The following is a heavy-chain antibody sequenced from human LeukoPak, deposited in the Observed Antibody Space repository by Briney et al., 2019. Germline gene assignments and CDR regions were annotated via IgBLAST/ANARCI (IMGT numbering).Heavy chain of an antibody. CDR1: GGSISSSNW. CDR2: IYHSGST. V-gene: IGHV4-4*02. Sequence: PSETLSLTCAVSGGSISSSNWWSWSRQPPGKGLEWIGEIYHSGSTNYNPSLKSRATISVDKSKTQFSLKLSSVTAADTAVYYCARGLVVVTAIPYYFDYWGQGTLVTVSS. D-gene: IGHD2-21*02. J-gene: IGHJ4*02. CDR3: ARGLVVVTAIPYYFDY.